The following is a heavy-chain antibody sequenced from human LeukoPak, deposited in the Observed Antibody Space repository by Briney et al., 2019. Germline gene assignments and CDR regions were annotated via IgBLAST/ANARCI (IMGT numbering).Heavy chain of an antibody. CDR1: GYTFTSYA. CDR3: ARGVIAVAGTSGRFDP. Sequence: ASVKVSCKASGYTFTSYAMSWVRQAPGKGLEWVSAISGSGGSTYYADSVKGRFTISRDNSKNTLYLQMNSLRAEDTAVYYCARGVIAVAGTSGRFDPWGQGTLVTVSS. CDR2: ISGSGGST. V-gene: IGHV3-23*01. D-gene: IGHD6-19*01. J-gene: IGHJ5*02.